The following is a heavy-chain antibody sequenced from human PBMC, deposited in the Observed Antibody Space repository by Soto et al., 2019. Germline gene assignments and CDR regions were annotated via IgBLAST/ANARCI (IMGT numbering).Heavy chain of an antibody. Sequence: QIQLLQSGAEVKKPGASVKVTCKASGYTFRNFGISWVRQAPGQGLEWMGWISAYNANANYAQKFQGRLTMTADTSTSTAYMELRSLRCDDTAAYYCARENSYFDYWGQGTLGTVSS. J-gene: IGHJ4*02. CDR1: GYTFRNFG. V-gene: IGHV1-18*01. CDR2: ISAYNANA. CDR3: ARENSYFDY.